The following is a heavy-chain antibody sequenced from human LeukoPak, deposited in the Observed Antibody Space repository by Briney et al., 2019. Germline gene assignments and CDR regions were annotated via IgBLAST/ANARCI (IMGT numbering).Heavy chain of an antibody. CDR1: GGSISSGSYY. CDR2: IYTSGST. Sequence: SETLSLTCTVSGGSISSGSYYWGWLRQPGGKGLEWIGRIYTSGSTNYNPSLKSRATISVDTSKNQFSLRLSSVTAADTAVYYCARSILYYYYMDVWGKGTTVTVSS. J-gene: IGHJ6*03. V-gene: IGHV4-61*02. CDR3: ARSILYYYYMDV.